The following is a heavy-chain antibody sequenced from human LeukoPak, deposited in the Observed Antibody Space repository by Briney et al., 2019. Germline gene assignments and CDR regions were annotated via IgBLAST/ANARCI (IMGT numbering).Heavy chain of an antibody. V-gene: IGHV3-30*02. D-gene: IGHD1-26*01. CDR3: VRDRGTYRPIDY. CDR2: VRYDGSNK. CDR1: GFTFSSYG. Sequence: GGSLRLSCAASGFTFSSYGMHWVRQAPGKGLEWVAFVRYDGSNKYYADSVKGRFTISRDNAQNSLYLQMNSLRAEDTAIYYCVRDRGTYRPIDYWGQGTLVTVSS. J-gene: IGHJ4*02.